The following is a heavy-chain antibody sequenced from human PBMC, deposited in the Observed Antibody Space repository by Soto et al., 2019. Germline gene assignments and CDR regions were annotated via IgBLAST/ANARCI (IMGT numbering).Heavy chain of an antibody. J-gene: IGHJ4*02. CDR2: ISGSRGYI. Sequence: PGWSLRLSCAASGFIFSDYSMNLVRQAPGKGLEWVSSISGSRGYIYYGDSVKGRLTISRENAKNSVVLQMNNLRAEDTAVYYCARDWEAALEYWGTGTLVTVS. CDR3: ARDWEAALEY. D-gene: IGHD6-13*01. V-gene: IGHV3-21*01. CDR1: GFIFSDYS.